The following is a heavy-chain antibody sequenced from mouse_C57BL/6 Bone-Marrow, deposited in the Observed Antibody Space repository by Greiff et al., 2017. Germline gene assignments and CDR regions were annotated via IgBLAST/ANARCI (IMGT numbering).Heavy chain of an antibody. J-gene: IGHJ4*01. CDR3: GPYAMDY. CDR1: GFNIKDYY. V-gene: IGHV14-2*01. Sequence: VQLQQSGAELVKPGASVKLSCTASGFNIKDYYMHWVKQRTEQGLEWIGRIDPEDGETKYAEKFQGKATITADTSSNTAYLQLSSLTSEDTAVYYCGPYAMDYWGQGTSVTVSS. CDR2: IDPEDGET.